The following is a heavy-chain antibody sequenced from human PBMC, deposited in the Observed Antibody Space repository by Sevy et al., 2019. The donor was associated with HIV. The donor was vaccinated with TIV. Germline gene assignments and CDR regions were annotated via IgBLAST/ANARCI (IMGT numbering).Heavy chain of an antibody. CDR3: ARHLRAYDFWSGYYIATEIDY. Sequence: GESLKISCKGSGYSFTSYWIGWVRQMPGKGLEWMGIIYPGDSDTRYSPSFQGQVTISADKSISTAYLQWSSLKASDTAMYYCARHLRAYDFWSGYYIATEIDYWGQGTLVTVSS. D-gene: IGHD3-3*01. V-gene: IGHV5-51*01. CDR2: IYPGDSDT. CDR1: GYSFTSYW. J-gene: IGHJ4*02.